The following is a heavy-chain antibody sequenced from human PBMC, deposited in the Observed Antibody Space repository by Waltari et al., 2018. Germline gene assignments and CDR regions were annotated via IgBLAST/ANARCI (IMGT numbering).Heavy chain of an antibody. Sequence: QVQLVQSGAEVKKPGASVKVSCKVSGYTLTELSMHWLRQPPGKGLEWMGGFDPEDGETIYAQKFQGRVTMTEDTSTDTAYMELSSLRSEDTAVYYCAKVVVVVAATRVYYFDYWGQGTLVTVSS. D-gene: IGHD2-15*01. J-gene: IGHJ4*02. CDR3: AKVVVVVAATRVYYFDY. CDR1: GYTLTELS. V-gene: IGHV1-24*01. CDR2: FDPEDGET.